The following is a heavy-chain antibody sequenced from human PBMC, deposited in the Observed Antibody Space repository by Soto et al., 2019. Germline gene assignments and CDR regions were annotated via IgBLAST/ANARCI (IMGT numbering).Heavy chain of an antibody. J-gene: IGHJ4*02. CDR1: GITFSTYA. V-gene: IGHV3-30-3*01. CDR2: ISTDGDTK. D-gene: IGHD3-16*01. CDR3: ISLGGLLVVY. Sequence: QVQLVESGGGVVQPGRSLRLSCAASGITFSTYAMHWVRQAPGKGLEWVAIISTDGDTKYYADSVKGRFTISRDNSENRLYPQMDSLTAEDTAVYYCISLGGLLVVYWGQGTLVTVSS.